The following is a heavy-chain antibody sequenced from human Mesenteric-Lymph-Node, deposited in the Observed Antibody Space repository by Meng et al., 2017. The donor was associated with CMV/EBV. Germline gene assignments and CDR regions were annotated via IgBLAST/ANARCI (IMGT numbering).Heavy chain of an antibody. V-gene: IGHV1-2*02. CDR1: GFTFTGYY. Sequence: ASVKVSCKASGFTFTGYYIHWVRQAPGQGLEWMGWINPNSGDTTYAPKFQGRVTMTANTSIRTAYMELSSLTSEDTAVYYCARVTGGWYWFDPWGQGTLVTVSS. J-gene: IGHJ5*02. CDR2: INPNSGDT. D-gene: IGHD2-8*02. CDR3: ARVTGGWYWFDP.